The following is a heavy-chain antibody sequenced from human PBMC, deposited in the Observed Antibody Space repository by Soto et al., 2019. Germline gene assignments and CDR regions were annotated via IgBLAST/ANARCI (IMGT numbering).Heavy chain of an antibody. CDR2: ITIDGSST. J-gene: IGHJ4*02. CDR3: ARSRDGYNFVGDC. D-gene: IGHD5-12*01. CDR1: GFTLSSYW. Sequence: EVQLVESGGGLVQPGGSLRLSCAASGFTLSSYWMHWVRQAPGKGLVWISRITIDGSSTSYADSVKGRFTISRDNAKNTLYLQVNSLRAEDTAVYYCARSRDGYNFVGDCWGQGTLVTVSS. V-gene: IGHV3-74*01.